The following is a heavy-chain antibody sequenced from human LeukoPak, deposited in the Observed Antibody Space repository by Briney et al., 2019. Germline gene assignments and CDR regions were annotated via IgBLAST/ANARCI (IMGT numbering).Heavy chain of an antibody. CDR2: TRNKANSYTT. J-gene: IGHJ4*02. V-gene: IGHV3-72*01. Sequence: SGGSLRLSCAASGFTFSDHYMDWVRQAPGKGLEWVGRTRNKANSYTTEYAASVKGRFTISRDDSKNSLYLQMNSLRAEDTAVYYCARLRSFDYWGQGTLVTVSS. CDR3: ARLRSFDY. CDR1: GFTFSDHY.